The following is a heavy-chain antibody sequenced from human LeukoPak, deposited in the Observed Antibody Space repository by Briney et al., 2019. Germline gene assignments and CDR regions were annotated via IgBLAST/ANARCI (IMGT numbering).Heavy chain of an antibody. V-gene: IGHV3-11*01. Sequence: GGSLRLSCAASGFTFSDFYMTWIRQAPGKGLEWVSYISDSGSTIYYADSVKGRFTISRDNAKNSLYLQMNSLRAEDTAVYYCARSADSSGYFREITLYYFDYWGQGTLVTVSS. CDR3: ARSADSSGYFREITLYYFDY. CDR1: GFTFSDFY. J-gene: IGHJ4*02. CDR2: ISDSGSTI. D-gene: IGHD3-22*01.